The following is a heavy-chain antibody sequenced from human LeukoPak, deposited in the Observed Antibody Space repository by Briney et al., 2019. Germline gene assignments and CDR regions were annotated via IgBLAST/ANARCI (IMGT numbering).Heavy chain of an antibody. CDR3: AREGRFQSFDY. J-gene: IGHJ4*02. CDR1: GFSVSSNY. CDR2: ICTGGTT. Sequence: GGSLRLSCAASGFSVSSNYVSWVRQAPGKGLEWVSVICTGGTTHYAPSVMGRFTISRDDSQNTVHLHMSGLRDEDTALYYCAREGRFQSFDYWGQGTLVAVSS. V-gene: IGHV3-53*01.